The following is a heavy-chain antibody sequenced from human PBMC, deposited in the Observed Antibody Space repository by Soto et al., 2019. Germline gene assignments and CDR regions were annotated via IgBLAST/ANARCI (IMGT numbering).Heavy chain of an antibody. CDR1: GGSISSGGYS. V-gene: IGHV4-30-2*01. J-gene: IGHJ3*02. CDR3: ARRGYCISTSCTDAFDI. CDR2: IYHSGST. Sequence: QLQLQESGSGLVKPSQTLSLTCAVSGGSISSGGYSWSWIRQPPGKGLEWIGYIYHSGSTYYNPSLKSRVTISVDRSKNQFSLKLSSVTAADTAAYYCARRGYCISTSCTDAFDIWGQGTMVTVSS. D-gene: IGHD2-2*01.